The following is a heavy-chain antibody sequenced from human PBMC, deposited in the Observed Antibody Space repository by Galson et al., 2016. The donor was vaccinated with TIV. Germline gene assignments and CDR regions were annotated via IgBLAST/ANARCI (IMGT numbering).Heavy chain of an antibody. V-gene: IGHV1-69*05. Sequence: SVKVSCKASGDIFRSNGISWVRQAPGQGLEWMGAIIPLFGTVKYEQTFQGRPTITTDESTSTVYMELSSLTTEDTYIYYWARVPQFYDYYMDVWGKGTTVTVSS. CDR3: ARVPQFYDYYMDV. CDR1: GDIFRSNG. J-gene: IGHJ6*03. CDR2: IIPLFGTV.